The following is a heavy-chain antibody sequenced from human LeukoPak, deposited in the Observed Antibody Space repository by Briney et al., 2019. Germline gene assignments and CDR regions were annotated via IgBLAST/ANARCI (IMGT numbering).Heavy chain of an antibody. Sequence: GGSLRLSCAASGFTFSIYAMHWVRQAPGKGLEWVAVISYDGSNKYYADSVKGRFTISRDNSKNTLYLQMNSLRAEDTAVYYCARDIKGGALYYYSMDVWGQGTTVTVSS. CDR1: GFTFSIYA. CDR2: ISYDGSNK. CDR3: ARDIKGGALYYYSMDV. J-gene: IGHJ6*02. V-gene: IGHV3-30-3*01. D-gene: IGHD1-14*01.